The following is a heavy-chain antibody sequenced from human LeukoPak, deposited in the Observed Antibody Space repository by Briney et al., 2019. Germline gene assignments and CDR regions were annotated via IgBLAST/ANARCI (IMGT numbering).Heavy chain of an antibody. D-gene: IGHD4-17*01. Sequence: GGSLRLSCAASGFTFSSYSMNWVRQAPGKGLEWVSSISSSSSYIYYADSVKGRFTISRDNAKNSLYLQMNSLRAEDTAVYYCARGPVTTGNWFDPWGQGTLVTVSS. J-gene: IGHJ5*02. CDR3: ARGPVTTGNWFDP. CDR1: GFTFSSYS. V-gene: IGHV3-21*01. CDR2: ISSSSSYI.